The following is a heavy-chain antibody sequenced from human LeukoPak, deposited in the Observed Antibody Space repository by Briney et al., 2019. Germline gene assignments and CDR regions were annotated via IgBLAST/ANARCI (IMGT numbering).Heavy chain of an antibody. V-gene: IGHV4-59*08. CDR1: GGSISSYY. D-gene: IGHD2-15*01. CDR2: IYYSGST. J-gene: IGHJ3*02. Sequence: SETLSLTCTVSGGSISSYYWSWIRQPPGKGLEWIGYIYYSGSTTYNPSLKSRVTISVDTSKNQFSLNLSSVTAADTAVYYCASTCVNYCSGGSCYFGGAFDIWGQGTMVTVSS. CDR3: ASTCVNYCSGGSCYFGGAFDI.